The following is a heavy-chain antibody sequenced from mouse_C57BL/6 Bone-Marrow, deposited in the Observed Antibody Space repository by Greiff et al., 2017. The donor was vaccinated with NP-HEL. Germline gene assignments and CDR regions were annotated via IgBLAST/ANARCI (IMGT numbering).Heavy chain of an antibody. D-gene: IGHD1-1*01. J-gene: IGHJ4*01. V-gene: IGHV14-3*01. CDR2: IDPANGNT. CDR1: GFNIKNTY. Sequence: VQLQQSVAELVRPGASVKLSCTASGFNIKNTYMHWVKQRPEQGLEWIGRIDPANGNTKYAPKFQGKATITADTSSNTAYLQLSSLTSEDTAIYCCAGATVVANYAMDYWGQGTSVTVSS. CDR3: AGATVVANYAMDY.